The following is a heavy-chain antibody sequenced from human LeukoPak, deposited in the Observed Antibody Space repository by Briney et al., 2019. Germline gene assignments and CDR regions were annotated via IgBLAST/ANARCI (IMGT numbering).Heavy chain of an antibody. D-gene: IGHD6-19*01. V-gene: IGHV1-18*01. Sequence: ASVKVSCKASGYTFTSYGISWVRQAPGQGLEWMGWISAYNGNTNYAQKLQGRVTMTTDTSTSTAYMELRSLRSDDTAVYYCARVTVGYFLKSGWYVDYWGQGTLVTVSS. J-gene: IGHJ4*02. CDR3: ARVTVGYFLKSGWYVDY. CDR2: ISAYNGNT. CDR1: GYTFTSYG.